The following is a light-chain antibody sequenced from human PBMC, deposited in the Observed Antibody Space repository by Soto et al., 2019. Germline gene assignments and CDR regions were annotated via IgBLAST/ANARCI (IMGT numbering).Light chain of an antibody. V-gene: IGKV1-33*01. CDR2: AAS. Sequence: DIQMTQSPYSLSASVGDRVTITCQASQDISKYLNWFQQKPGRAPKLLIYAASILESGVPSRFRGTGSGKHFTFTSTSLQLEDLATYYCQEYGNLPLTVGGGTKVEI. J-gene: IGKJ4*01. CDR1: QDISKY. CDR3: QEYGNLPLT.